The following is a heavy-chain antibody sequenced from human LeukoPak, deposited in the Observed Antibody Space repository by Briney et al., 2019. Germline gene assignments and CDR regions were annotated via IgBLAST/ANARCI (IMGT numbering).Heavy chain of an antibody. Sequence: GASVKVSCKASGYTFTSYGISWVRQAPGQGLEWMGWISAYNGNTNYAQKLQGRVTMTTDTSTSTAYMELRSLRSDDTAVYYCARGGHIVVVTATKNYYYYGMDVWGQGTTVTVSS. J-gene: IGHJ6*02. CDR2: ISAYNGNT. V-gene: IGHV1-18*01. CDR1: GYTFTSYG. D-gene: IGHD2-21*02. CDR3: ARGGHIVVVTATKNYYYYGMDV.